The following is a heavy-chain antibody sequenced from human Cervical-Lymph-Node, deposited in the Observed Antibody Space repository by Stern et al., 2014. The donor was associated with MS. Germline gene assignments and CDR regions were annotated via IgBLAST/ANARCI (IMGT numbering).Heavy chain of an antibody. CDR2: AFTSDFT. CDR1: GGSINSGHYF. D-gene: IGHD2/OR15-2a*01. Sequence: QVQLQESGPGLVRPSQTLSLTCTVSGGSINSGHYFWTWIRQPAGKGLEWIGRAFTSDFTNYNPSLKSRVSISVDASKTQSPLKLNSLTAADTAVYFCVREDHFHYFAYWGQGVLVTVSS. J-gene: IGHJ4*02. CDR3: VREDHFHYFAY. V-gene: IGHV4-61*02.